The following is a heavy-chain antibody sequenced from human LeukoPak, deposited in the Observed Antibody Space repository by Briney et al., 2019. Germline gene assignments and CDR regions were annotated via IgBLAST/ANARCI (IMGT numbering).Heavy chain of an antibody. J-gene: IGHJ4*02. D-gene: IGHD5-24*01. CDR1: GFSFRSYA. Sequence: GGSLRLSGAASGFSFRSYAMSWVRQAPGKGLEWASSFSGSGGSTYYADSVKGRFTISRDNPKNTLYLQMISLRAEDTAVYYCAKSGYNRFDYWAQGTLVTVSS. CDR2: FSGSGGST. V-gene: IGHV3-23*01. CDR3: AKSGYNRFDY.